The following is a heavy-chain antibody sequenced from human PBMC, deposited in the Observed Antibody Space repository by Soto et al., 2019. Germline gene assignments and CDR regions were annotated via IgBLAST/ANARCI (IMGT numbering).Heavy chain of an antibody. CDR1: GGSISSGDYY. J-gene: IGHJ4*02. V-gene: IGHV4-30-4*01. CDR3: ARKKGYCSGGSCNDY. CDR2: IYYSGST. D-gene: IGHD2-15*01. Sequence: QVQLQESGPGLVKPSQTLSLTCTVSGGSISSGDYYWSWIRQPPGKGLEWIEYIYYSGSTYYNPSPKSLVTISVDRSKDQFSLKLSSVTAADTAVYYCARKKGYCSGGSCNDYWGQGTLVTFCS.